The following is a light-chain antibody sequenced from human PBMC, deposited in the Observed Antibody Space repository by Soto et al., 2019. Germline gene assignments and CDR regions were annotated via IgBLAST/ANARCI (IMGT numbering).Light chain of an antibody. V-gene: IGLV2-14*01. J-gene: IGLJ1*01. CDR2: EVS. Sequence: QSVLTEPASVSGSPGQSITISCTGTISDVGGYNYVSWYQQHPGKAPKLMIYEVSNRPSGVSNRFSGSKSGNTASLTISGLQAEDEADYYCSSYTSSSPYVLGTGTKVTVL. CDR3: SSYTSSSPYV. CDR1: ISDVGGYNY.